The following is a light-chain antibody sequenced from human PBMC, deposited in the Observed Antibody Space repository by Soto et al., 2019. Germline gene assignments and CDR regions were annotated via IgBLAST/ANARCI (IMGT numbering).Light chain of an antibody. CDR3: ETWDSNTRV. J-gene: IGLJ3*02. V-gene: IGLV4-60*02. CDR2: LEGSGSY. CDR1: SGHSSYI. Sequence: QLVLTQSSSASASLGSSVKLTCTLSSGHSSYIIAWHQQQLGKAPRYLMKLEGSGSYNKGSGVPDRFSGYSSGADRYLTISNLQFEDEADYYCETWDSNTRVFGGGTKLTVL.